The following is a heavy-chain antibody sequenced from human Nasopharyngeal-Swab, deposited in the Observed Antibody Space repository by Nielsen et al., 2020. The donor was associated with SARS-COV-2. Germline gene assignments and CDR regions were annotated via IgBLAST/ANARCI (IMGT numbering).Heavy chain of an antibody. V-gene: IGHV4-31*03. CDR1: GGSISSGGYY. D-gene: IGHD2-21*01. CDR2: IYYSGST. CDR3: ARDEIGGRVDY. Sequence: LRLSCTVSGGSISSGGYYWSWIRQHPGKGLEWIGYIYYSGSTYYNPSLKSRVTISVDTSKNQFSLKLSSVTAADTAVYYCARDEIGGRVDYWGQGTLVTVSS. J-gene: IGHJ4*02.